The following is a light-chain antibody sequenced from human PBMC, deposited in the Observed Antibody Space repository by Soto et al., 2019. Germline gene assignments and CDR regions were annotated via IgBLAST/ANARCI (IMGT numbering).Light chain of an antibody. V-gene: IGLV2-14*03. CDR3: SSYTSSSTLFYV. Sequence: QSALTQPVSVSGSPGQSITISCTGTSSDIGYYNYVSWYQQHPGKAPKLMIYDVSNRPSGVSNRFSGSKSGNTASLTISGLQAEDEADYYCSSYTSSSTLFYVFGTGTKLTVL. CDR2: DVS. J-gene: IGLJ1*01. CDR1: SSDIGYYNY.